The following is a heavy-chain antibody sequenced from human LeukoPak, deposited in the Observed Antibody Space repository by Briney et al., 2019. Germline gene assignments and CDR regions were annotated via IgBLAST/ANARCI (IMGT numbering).Heavy chain of an antibody. V-gene: IGHV4-34*01. D-gene: IGHD5-12*01. CDR3: ARAPSYERFDQ. CDR1: GGSFSGYY. CDR2: INHSGRT. J-gene: IGHJ4*02. Sequence: SETLSLTCAVYGGSFSGYYWSWMRQPLGKGVEWRGEINHSGRTKHNPPLKGRVTISVDTSNNQFYPKLSSVAAADTAVYVCARAPSYERFDQWGRGTPVTVSS.